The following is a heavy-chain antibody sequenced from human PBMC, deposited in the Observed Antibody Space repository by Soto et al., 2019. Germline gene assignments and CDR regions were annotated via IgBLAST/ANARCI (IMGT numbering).Heavy chain of an antibody. J-gene: IGHJ6*02. CDR2: IDPSDSYT. CDR1: GYSFTSYW. V-gene: IGHV5-10-1*01. Sequence: EVQLVQSGAEVKKPGESLRISCKGSGYSFTSYWISWVRQTPGKGLEWMGRIDPSDSYTNYSPSFQGHVTISADKSSSTAYLQWSSLKASDTAMYYCARLAMAARRGYYGMDVWGQGTTVTVSS. CDR3: ARLAMAARRGYYGMDV. D-gene: IGHD5-12*01.